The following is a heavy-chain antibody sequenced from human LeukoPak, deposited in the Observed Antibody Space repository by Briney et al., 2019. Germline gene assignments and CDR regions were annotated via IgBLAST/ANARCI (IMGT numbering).Heavy chain of an antibody. CDR1: GSSISSGGYY. V-gene: IGHV4-31*03. CDR2: IYYSGST. Sequence: PSETLSLTCTVSGSSISSGGYYWSWIRQHPGKGLEWIGYIYYSGSTYYNPSLKSRVTISVDTSKNQFSLKLSSVTAADTAVYYCARDSSYGSTDYWGQGTLVTVSS. D-gene: IGHD3-10*01. CDR3: ARDSSYGSTDY. J-gene: IGHJ4*02.